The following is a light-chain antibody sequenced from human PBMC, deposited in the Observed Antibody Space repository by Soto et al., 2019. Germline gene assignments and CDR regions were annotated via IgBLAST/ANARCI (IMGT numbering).Light chain of an antibody. J-gene: IGLJ2*01. CDR1: ISDVGAYNY. CDR3: SSYTSGSTLV. V-gene: IGLV2-14*01. Sequence: QSVLTQPASVSGSPGQSITISCTGTISDVGAYNYVSWYQQHPGKASKLMFYEVNNRPSGVSNRFSGSKSRNTASLTISGLQAEDEADYYCSSYTSGSTLVFGGGTKLTVL. CDR2: EVN.